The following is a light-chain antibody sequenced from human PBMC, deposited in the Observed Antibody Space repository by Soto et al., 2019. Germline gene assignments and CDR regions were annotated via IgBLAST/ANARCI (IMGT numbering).Light chain of an antibody. CDR1: SSDVGGYNY. J-gene: IGLJ2*01. CDR2: EVS. V-gene: IGLV2-8*01. CDR3: SSYAGSNMVV. Sequence: QSALTQPPSASGSPGQSVTISCTGTSSDVGGYNYVSWYQQHPGKAPKLMIYEVSKRPSGVPDRFSGSKSGNTASLTVSGLQAEDEADYYCSSYAGSNMVVFGGGPQLTVL.